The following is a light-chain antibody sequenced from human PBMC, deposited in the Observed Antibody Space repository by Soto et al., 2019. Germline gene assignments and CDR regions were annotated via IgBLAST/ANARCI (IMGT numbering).Light chain of an antibody. CDR1: QTISTY. V-gene: IGKV1-39*01. Sequence: DIQMTQSPSSLSASVGDRVTITCRASQTISTYLNWYQQKPGKAPKLLIYAASTLQSGVPSRFSGSGSGTDFTLTINSLQPEDLAPYYGQQSHVTPYTFARGTKLEIK. CDR3: QQSHVTPYT. J-gene: IGKJ2*01. CDR2: AAS.